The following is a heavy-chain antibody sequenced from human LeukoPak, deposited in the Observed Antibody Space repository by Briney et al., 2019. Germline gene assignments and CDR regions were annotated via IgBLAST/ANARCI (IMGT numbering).Heavy chain of an antibody. Sequence: GGSLRLSCAASGFAFSSNWMHWVRQTPGKGLVWVSRINSGGSGTSDADSVEGRFTISRDNAKNTLYLQMNSLKGEDTAVYYCATSLGPLTEYWGQGTLVTVSS. V-gene: IGHV3-74*01. CDR3: ATSLGPLTEY. CDR2: INSGGSGT. D-gene: IGHD7-27*01. J-gene: IGHJ4*02. CDR1: GFAFSSNW.